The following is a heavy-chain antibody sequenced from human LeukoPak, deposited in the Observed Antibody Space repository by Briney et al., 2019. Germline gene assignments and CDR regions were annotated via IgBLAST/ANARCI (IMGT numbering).Heavy chain of an antibody. J-gene: IGHJ3*02. CDR2: IKQDGTEK. Sequence: GGSLRLSCAASGFTFTTYWMSWVRQPPGKGLEWVANIKQDGTEKYYVDSVKGRFTISRDNAKNSLYLQMNSLRAEDTALYYCARRDIVVVPAAIIGAFDIWGQGTMVTVSS. CDR3: ARRDIVVVPAAIIGAFDI. D-gene: IGHD2-2*02. V-gene: IGHV3-7*03. CDR1: GFTFTTYW.